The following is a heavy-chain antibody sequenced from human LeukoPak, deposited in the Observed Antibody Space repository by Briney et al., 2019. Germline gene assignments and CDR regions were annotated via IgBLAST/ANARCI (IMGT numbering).Heavy chain of an antibody. CDR2: IYYSGST. D-gene: IGHD2-21*02. CDR3: ARGLPGDPSRMDV. J-gene: IGHJ6*04. Sequence: SETLSLTCTVSGGSISSGGYYWSWHRQHPGMGLEWIGYIYYSGSTYYNPSLKSRVTVSVDTSKNQFSLKLSSVTAADTAVYYCARGLPGDPSRMDVWGKGTPVTVSS. V-gene: IGHV4-31*03. CDR1: GGSISSGGYY.